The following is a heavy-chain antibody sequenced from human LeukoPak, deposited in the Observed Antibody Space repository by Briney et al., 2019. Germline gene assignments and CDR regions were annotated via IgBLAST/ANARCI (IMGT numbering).Heavy chain of an antibody. V-gene: IGHV3-13*04. CDR2: IGTSGDT. J-gene: IGHJ4*02. D-gene: IGHD3-16*01. Sequence: GGSLRLSCAASGFTFSSYDMHWVRQATGKGLEWVSVIGTSGDTYYAGSVKGRFTISRENAKNSLYLQMNSLRVEDTAVYYCAREDDFVWRYWGQGTLVTVSS. CDR3: AREDDFVWRY. CDR1: GFTFSSYD.